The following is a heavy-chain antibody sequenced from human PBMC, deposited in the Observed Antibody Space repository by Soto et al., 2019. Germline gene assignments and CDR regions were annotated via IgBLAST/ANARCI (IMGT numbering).Heavy chain of an antibody. D-gene: IGHD3-22*01. CDR2: IYYSGST. CDR1: GGSISSGDYY. CDR3: MLGSGWKDFDY. Sequence: PSETLSLTCTVSGGSISSGDYYWSWIRQPPGKGLEWIGYIYYSGSTYYNPSLKSRVTISVDTSKNQFSLTLTSVTAADTAVYYCMLGSGWKDFDYWGQGTLVTVSS. V-gene: IGHV4-30-4*01. J-gene: IGHJ4*02.